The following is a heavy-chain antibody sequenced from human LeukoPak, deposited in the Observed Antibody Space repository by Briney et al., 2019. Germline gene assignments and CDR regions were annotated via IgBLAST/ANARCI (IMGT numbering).Heavy chain of an antibody. CDR3: AHLLASPKGRKFDP. D-gene: IGHD3-10*01. V-gene: IGHV1-8*01. CDR1: GYTFTSYD. Sequence: ASVKVSCKASGYTFTSYDINWVRQVTGQGLEWMGWMNPNSGNTGYAQKFQGRATMTRNTSISTAYMELSSLRSEDTAVYYCAHLLASPKGRKFDPWGQGTLVTVSS. J-gene: IGHJ5*02. CDR2: MNPNSGNT.